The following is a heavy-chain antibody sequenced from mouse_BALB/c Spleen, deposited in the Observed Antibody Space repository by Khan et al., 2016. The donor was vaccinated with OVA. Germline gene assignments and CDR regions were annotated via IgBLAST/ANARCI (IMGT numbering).Heavy chain of an antibody. J-gene: IGHJ3*01. Sequence: EVQLQESGPGLVKPSQSLSLTCSVTGYSITSGYYWNWIRQFPGNKLEWMGYIRYDGSNNYNPSLKNRISITRDTSKNQFFLKLNSVTNEDTATYYWARGGSSGPAWFAYWGQGTLVTVSA. D-gene: IGHD3-1*01. V-gene: IGHV3-6*02. CDR3: ARGGSSGPAWFAY. CDR1: GYSITSGYY. CDR2: IRYDGSN.